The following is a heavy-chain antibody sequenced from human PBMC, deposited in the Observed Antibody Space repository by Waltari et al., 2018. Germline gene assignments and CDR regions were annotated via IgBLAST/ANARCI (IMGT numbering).Heavy chain of an antibody. J-gene: IGHJ6*02. D-gene: IGHD2-8*02. CDR3: ARAEGGYCTGGVCYRDYYYYGMDV. Sequence: QVQLQESGPGLVKPSQTLSLTCTVSGGSISSGSYYWSWIRQPAGKGLEWIGYIYTSGSTNYNPSLKSRVTISVDTSKNQFSLKLSSVTAADTAVYYCARAEGGYCTGGVCYRDYYYYGMDVWGQGTTVTVSS. V-gene: IGHV4-61*09. CDR1: GGSISSGSYY. CDR2: IYTSGST.